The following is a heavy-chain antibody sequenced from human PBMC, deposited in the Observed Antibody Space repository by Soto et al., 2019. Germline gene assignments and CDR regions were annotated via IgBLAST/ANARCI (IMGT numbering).Heavy chain of an antibody. Sequence: SETLSLTCTVSGGSISSYYWSWIRQPPGKGLEWIGYIYYSGSTNYNPSLKSRVTISVDTSKNQFSLKLSSVTAADTAVYYCAAILGSYYDFDYWGQGTLVTVSS. D-gene: IGHD1-26*01. J-gene: IGHJ4*02. V-gene: IGHV4-59*01. CDR2: IYYSGST. CDR3: AAILGSYYDFDY. CDR1: GGSISSYY.